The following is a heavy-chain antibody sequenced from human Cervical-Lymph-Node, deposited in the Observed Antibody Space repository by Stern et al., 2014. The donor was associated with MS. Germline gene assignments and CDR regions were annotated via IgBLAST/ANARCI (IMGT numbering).Heavy chain of an antibody. CDR3: ARDHLTFGELLFSPFDS. CDR2: ITGRSAAT. Sequence: EVQLVESGGGLVQPGGSLRLACEASGFPFTNYAMSWVRQPPGKGLEWVSAITGRSAATNYAPSVKGRFTISRDNSKNTLYLQMNGLRADDTAVYYCARDHLTFGELLFSPFDSWGQGAPVTVSP. J-gene: IGHJ4*02. V-gene: IGHV3-23*04. D-gene: IGHD3-10*01. CDR1: GFPFTNYA.